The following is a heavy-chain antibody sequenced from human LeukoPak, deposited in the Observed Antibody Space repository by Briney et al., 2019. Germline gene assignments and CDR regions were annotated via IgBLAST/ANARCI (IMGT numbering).Heavy chain of an antibody. D-gene: IGHD6-19*01. CDR3: ASELGEGAVAPFH. CDR2: IYYSGST. Sequence: SETLSLTCTVSGGSISSSSYYWGWIRQPPGKGLEWIGSIYYSGSTYYNPSLKSRVTISVDTSKNQFSLKLSSVTAADTAVYYCASELGEGAVAPFHWGQGTLVTVSS. J-gene: IGHJ4*02. CDR1: GGSISSSSYY. V-gene: IGHV4-39*07.